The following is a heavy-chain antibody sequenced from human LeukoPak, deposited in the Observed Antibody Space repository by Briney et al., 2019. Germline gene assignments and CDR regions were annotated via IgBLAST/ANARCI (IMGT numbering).Heavy chain of an antibody. CDR3: ARAYGAFDI. CDR2: ISGSGGST. J-gene: IGHJ3*02. Sequence: PGGSLRLSCAASGFTFSSYAMSWVRQAPGKGLEWVSAISGSGGSTYYADSVKGRFTISRDNAKNPLYLQMNSLGAEDTAVYYCARAYGAFDIWGQGTMVTVSS. CDR1: GFTFSSYA. V-gene: IGHV3-23*01. D-gene: IGHD4-17*01.